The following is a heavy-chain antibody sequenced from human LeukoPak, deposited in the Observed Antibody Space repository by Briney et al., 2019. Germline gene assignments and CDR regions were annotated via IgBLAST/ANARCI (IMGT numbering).Heavy chain of an antibody. J-gene: IGHJ5*02. Sequence: ASVKVSCKASGYTFTGYYMHWVRQAPGQGLEWMGWINPNSGGTNYAQKFQGRVTMTRDTSISTAYMELSRLRSDDTAVYYCARGGGLGWFGELLNWFDPWGQGTLVTVSS. D-gene: IGHD3-10*01. CDR1: GYTFTGYY. CDR3: ARGGGLGWFGELLNWFDP. V-gene: IGHV1-2*02. CDR2: INPNSGGT.